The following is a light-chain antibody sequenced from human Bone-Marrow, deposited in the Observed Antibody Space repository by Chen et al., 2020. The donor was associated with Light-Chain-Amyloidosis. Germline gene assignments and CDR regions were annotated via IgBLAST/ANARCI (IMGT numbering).Light chain of an antibody. V-gene: IGLV3-21*02. J-gene: IGLJ3*02. CDR3: QVWDRSSDRPV. CDR2: DDS. CDR1: NIRSTS. Sequence: SYVLTQPSSVSVAPGQTATIACGGNNIRSTSVHWYQQTPGQAPLLVVYDDSDRHSGIPERLSGSNSGNTATLTISRVEAGDEADYYCQVWDRSSDRPVFGGGTKLTVL.